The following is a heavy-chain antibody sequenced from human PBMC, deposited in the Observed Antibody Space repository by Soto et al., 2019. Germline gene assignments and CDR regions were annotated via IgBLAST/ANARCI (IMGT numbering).Heavy chain of an antibody. J-gene: IGHJ6*03. CDR1: GGTISSGGYY. CDR2: IYYSGST. CDR3: ARDSVRIAAAGIYYYSYMDV. Sequence: ASETLCLPCTVAGGTISSGGYYRSWIRQHPGKGLEWIGYIYYSGSTYYNPSLKSRVTISVDPSKNQFSLKLSSVTAADTAVYSCARDSVRIAAAGIYYYSYMDVWGKGTTVTVSS. D-gene: IGHD6-13*01. V-gene: IGHV4-31*03.